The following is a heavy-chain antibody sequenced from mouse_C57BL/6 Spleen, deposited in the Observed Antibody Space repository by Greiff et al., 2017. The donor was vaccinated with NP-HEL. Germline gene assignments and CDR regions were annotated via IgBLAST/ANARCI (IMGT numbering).Heavy chain of an antibody. V-gene: IGHV1-80*01. J-gene: IGHJ2*01. CDR1: GYAFSSYW. Sequence: VQGVESGAELVKPGASVKISCKASGYAFSSYWMNWVKQRPGKGLEWIGQIYPGDGDTNYNGKFKGKATLTADKSSSTAYMQLSSLTSEDSAVYFCARHYYGSSLDYWGQGTTLTVSS. CDR2: IYPGDGDT. CDR3: ARHYYGSSLDY. D-gene: IGHD1-1*01.